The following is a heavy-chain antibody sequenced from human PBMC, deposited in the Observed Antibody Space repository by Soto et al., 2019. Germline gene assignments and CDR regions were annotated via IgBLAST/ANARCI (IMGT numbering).Heavy chain of an antibody. V-gene: IGHV3-48*02. D-gene: IGHD3-3*01. CDR3: AIEAYDFWSGYPDAFDI. Sequence: EVQLVESGGGLVQPGGSLRLSCAASGFTFSSYSMNWVRQAPGKGLEWVSYISSSSSTIYYADSVKGRFTISRDNAKNPLYLQMNSLRDEDTAVYYCAIEAYDFWSGYPDAFDIWGQGTMVTVSS. CDR2: ISSSSSTI. CDR1: GFTFSSYS. J-gene: IGHJ3*02.